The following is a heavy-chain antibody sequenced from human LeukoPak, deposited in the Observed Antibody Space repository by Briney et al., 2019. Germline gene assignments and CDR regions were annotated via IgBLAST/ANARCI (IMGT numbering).Heavy chain of an antibody. CDR3: ARVRKELSGYGPLGFDY. CDR1: GGTFSSYA. Sequence: GASVKVSCKASGGTFSSYAISWVRQAPGQGLEWMGGIIPIFGTANYAQKFQGRVTITADESTSTAYMELSSLRSEDTAVYYCARVRKELSGYGPLGFDYWGQGTLVTVSS. CDR2: IIPIFGTA. J-gene: IGHJ4*02. V-gene: IGHV1-69*13. D-gene: IGHD5-12*01.